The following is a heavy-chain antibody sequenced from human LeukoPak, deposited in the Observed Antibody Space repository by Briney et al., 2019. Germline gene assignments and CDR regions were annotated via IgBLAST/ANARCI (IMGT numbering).Heavy chain of an antibody. CDR1: GYTFTSYG. Sequence: ASVKVSCKASGYTFTSYGISWVRQAPGQGLEWMGWISAYNGNTNYAQRLQGRVIMTTDTSTSTAYMELSSLRSEDTAVYYCARNSGYEENFDYWGQGTLVTVSS. CDR2: ISAYNGNT. V-gene: IGHV1-18*01. J-gene: IGHJ4*02. CDR3: ARNSGYEENFDY. D-gene: IGHD5-12*01.